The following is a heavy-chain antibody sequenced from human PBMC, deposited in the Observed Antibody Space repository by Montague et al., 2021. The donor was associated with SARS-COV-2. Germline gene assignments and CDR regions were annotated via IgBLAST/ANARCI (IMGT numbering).Heavy chain of an antibody. V-gene: IGHV4-39*01. D-gene: IGHD3-10*01. CDR2: IYYSGTT. CDR1: GGSISSSSYY. Sequence: SETLSLTCTVSGGSISSSSYYWGWIRQPPGKGLEWIGSIYYSGTTYNNPSLKSRVTISVDTSKNQFSLKLSSVTAADTAVYYCARHVRSLMVRGPDFDYWGQGTLVTVSS. J-gene: IGHJ4*02. CDR3: ARHVRSLMVRGPDFDY.